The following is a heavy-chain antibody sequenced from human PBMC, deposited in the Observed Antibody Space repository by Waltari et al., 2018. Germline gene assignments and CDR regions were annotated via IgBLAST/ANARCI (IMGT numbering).Heavy chain of an antibody. Sequence: EVQLLESGGGLVQPGGSLRLSCAASGFTFSSYAMSWVRQAPGKGLEWVSVIYSGGSSTYYADSVKGRFTISRDNSKNTLYLQMNSLRAEDTAVYYCAKEFWGYYYDSSGYAPYYFDYWGQGTLVTVSS. CDR2: IYSGGSST. V-gene: IGHV3-23*03. J-gene: IGHJ4*02. CDR1: GFTFSSYA. D-gene: IGHD3-22*01. CDR3: AKEFWGYYYDSSGYAPYYFDY.